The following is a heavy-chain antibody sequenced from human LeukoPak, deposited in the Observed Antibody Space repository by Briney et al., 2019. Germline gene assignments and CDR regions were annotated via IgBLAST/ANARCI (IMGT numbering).Heavy chain of an antibody. CDR1: GGSFSGYY. CDR2: IDHRGST. J-gene: IGHJ5*02. Sequence: SDTLSLTCAVYGGSFSGYYWSWIRQPPGKGLEWIGEIDHRGSTNYNPSLKSRVTISEDSSKSQFSLNLRSMTAADTGLYYCARGRPASGAGWFDPWGQGTLVTVSS. D-gene: IGHD6-13*01. CDR3: ARGRPASGAGWFDP. V-gene: IGHV4-34*01.